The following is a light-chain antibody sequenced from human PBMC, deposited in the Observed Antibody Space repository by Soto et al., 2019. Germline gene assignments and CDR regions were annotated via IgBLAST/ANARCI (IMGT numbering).Light chain of an antibody. V-gene: IGKV3-20*01. J-gene: IGKJ1*01. CDR2: GSS. Sequence: GKRATLSCRASQSISSSSLAWYQQKAGQSPRLLIYGSSSRATGIPDRFGGSGSGTDFTLSISRMRPGDSSVDYCPQYESRTSAQGTKVDIK. CDR3: PQYESRT. CDR1: QSISSSS.